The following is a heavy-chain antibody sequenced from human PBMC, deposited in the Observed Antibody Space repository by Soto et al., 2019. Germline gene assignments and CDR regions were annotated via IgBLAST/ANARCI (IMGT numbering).Heavy chain of an antibody. CDR1: GFTVSSNY. V-gene: IGHV3-53*04. Sequence: GGSLRLSCAASGFTVSSNYMSWVRQAPGKGLERVSVIYSGGSTYYADSVKGRFTISRHNSKNTLYLQMNSLRAEDTAVYYCARDVTDYYYYYMDVWGKGTTVTVSS. J-gene: IGHJ6*03. CDR3: ARDVTDYYYYYMDV. CDR2: IYSGGST. D-gene: IGHD4-4*01.